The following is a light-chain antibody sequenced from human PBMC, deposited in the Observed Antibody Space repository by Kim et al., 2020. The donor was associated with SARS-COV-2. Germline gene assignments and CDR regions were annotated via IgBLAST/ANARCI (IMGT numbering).Light chain of an antibody. V-gene: IGKV3-20*01. CDR1: QSVSSSY. CDR2: GAS. J-gene: IGKJ2*01. CDR3: QRYGSSPLYA. Sequence: DIVLTQSPGTLSLSPGERATLSCRASQSVSSSYLAWYQQKPGQAPRLLIYGASSRATDIPDRFSGSGSGTDFTLTISRLEPEDFAVYYCQRYGSSPLYAFGQGTKLEI.